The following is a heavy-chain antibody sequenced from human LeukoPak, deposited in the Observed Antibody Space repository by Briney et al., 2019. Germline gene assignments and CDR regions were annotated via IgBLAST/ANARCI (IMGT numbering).Heavy chain of an antibody. CDR3: ARMVAGSPHPPDY. J-gene: IGHJ4*02. Sequence: ASVKVSCKASGYTFTGYYMHWVRQAPGQGLEWMGWINPNSGGTNYAQKFQGRVTMTRDTSISTAYMELSRLRSDDTAVYYCARMVAGSPHPPDYWGQGTLVTVSS. V-gene: IGHV1-2*02. D-gene: IGHD6-19*01. CDR1: GYTFTGYY. CDR2: INPNSGGT.